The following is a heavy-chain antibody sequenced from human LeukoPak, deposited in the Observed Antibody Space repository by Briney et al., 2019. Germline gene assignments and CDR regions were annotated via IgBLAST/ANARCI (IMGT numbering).Heavy chain of an antibody. D-gene: IGHD6-13*01. J-gene: IGHJ6*02. CDR3: AKDSSPTYYYYGMDV. CDR2: ISGSGGST. Sequence: PGGSLRLSCTASGFSVSSNYMSWVRQAPGKGLEWVSAISGSGGSTYYADSVKGRFTISRGNSKNTLYLQMNSLRAEDTAVYYCAKDSSPTYYYYGMDVWGQGTTVTVSS. V-gene: IGHV3-23*01. CDR1: GFSVSSNY.